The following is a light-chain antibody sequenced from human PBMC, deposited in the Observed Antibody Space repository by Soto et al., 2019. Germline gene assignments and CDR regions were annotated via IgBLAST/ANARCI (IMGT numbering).Light chain of an antibody. J-gene: IGKJ4*01. CDR2: AAS. CDR3: QQSYRTPLT. V-gene: IGKV1-39*01. Sequence: DIQMTQSPSSLSASVGDRVTITCRARQSISSYLNWYQQKPEKAPKLLIYAASSLQSGVPSRFSGSGSVTDFTLTISSLQPEDFATYYCQQSYRTPLTFGGGTKVEI. CDR1: QSISSY.